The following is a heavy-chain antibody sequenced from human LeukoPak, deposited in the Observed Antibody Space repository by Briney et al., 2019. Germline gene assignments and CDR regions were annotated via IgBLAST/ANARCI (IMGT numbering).Heavy chain of an antibody. V-gene: IGHV3-64*01. CDR3: ARVSLSNYYTSGIFDY. CDR1: GFTFSSYA. CDR2: ISGDGGST. Sequence: GGSLRLSCAASGFTFSSYAMHWVRQAPGTGLEYVSAISGDGGSTYYANSVKGRFIISRDNSKNTLYLQMGSLRAEDMAVYYCARVSLSNYYTSGIFDYWGQGTLVTVSS. J-gene: IGHJ4*02. D-gene: IGHD3-10*01.